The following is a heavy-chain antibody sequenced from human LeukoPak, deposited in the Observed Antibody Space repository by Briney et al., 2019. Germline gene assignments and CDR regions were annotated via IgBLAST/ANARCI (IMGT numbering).Heavy chain of an antibody. CDR1: GYTFTGYY. V-gene: IGHV1-2*02. D-gene: IGHD2-15*01. J-gene: IGHJ4*02. CDR3: ARDFDPVVVGTASLFDK. Sequence: GASVKVSCKASGYTFTGYYMHWVRQAPGHGLEWMGWINPNSGDTNYAQKFQGRVTMTRDTSISTVFMELSRLRSDDTAVYYCARDFDPVVVGTASLFDKWGQGTLVTVSS. CDR2: INPNSGDT.